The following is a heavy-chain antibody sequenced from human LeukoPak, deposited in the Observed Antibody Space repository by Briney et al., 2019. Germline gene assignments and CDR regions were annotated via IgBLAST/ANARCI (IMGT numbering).Heavy chain of an antibody. CDR1: GGSISSYY. V-gene: IGHV4-59*01. CDR2: IYYSGST. J-gene: IGHJ6*02. Sequence: SETLSLTCTVSGGSISSYYWSWIRQPPGKGLEWIGYIYYSGSTNYNPSLKSRVTISVDASKNQFSLKLSSVTAADTAVYYCARGASSWYYYYYGTDAWGQGTTVTVSS. D-gene: IGHD6-13*01. CDR3: ARGASSWYYYYYGTDA.